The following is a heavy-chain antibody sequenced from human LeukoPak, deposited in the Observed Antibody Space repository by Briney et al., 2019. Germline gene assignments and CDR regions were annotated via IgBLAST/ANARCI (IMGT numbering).Heavy chain of an antibody. CDR3: AKAPPRAYYFDY. V-gene: IGHV3-9*01. CDR2: ISWNSGSI. CDR1: GFKFADFS. Sequence: PGRSLRLSCTASGFKFADFSMHWVRQVPGKGLEWVSGISWNSGSIGYADSVKGRFTISRDNAKNSLYLQMNSLRAEDTALYYCAKAPPRAYYFDYWGQGTLVTVSS. J-gene: IGHJ4*02.